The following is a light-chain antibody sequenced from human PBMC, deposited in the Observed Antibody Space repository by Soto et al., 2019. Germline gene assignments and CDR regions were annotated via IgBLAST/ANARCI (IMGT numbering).Light chain of an antibody. CDR3: QQYGSSFAT. J-gene: IGKJ1*01. CDR2: GAS. Sequence: EIVLTQSPGTLSLSPGERATLSCRASQSVSSNLAWYRQTPGQAPRLLIYGASTRATDTPARFSGSGSGTDLTLTNSRVEPADFAVYYCQQYGSSFATFGLGTQVE. V-gene: IGKV3-20*01. CDR1: QSVSSN.